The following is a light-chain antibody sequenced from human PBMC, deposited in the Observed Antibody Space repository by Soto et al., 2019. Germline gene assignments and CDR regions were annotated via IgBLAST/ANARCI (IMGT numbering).Light chain of an antibody. V-gene: IGKV1-39*01. CDR2: AAS. CDR1: QNVNKY. Sequence: DIQMTQSPSSLSASVGDRVTITCRASQNVNKYLSWYQHKPGKAPKILIYAASSLQSGVPTRFSGSGAGTYFTLTISSLQQEDFATYYCQQTSSIPGTFGRGTKVEI. CDR3: QQTSSIPGT. J-gene: IGKJ1*01.